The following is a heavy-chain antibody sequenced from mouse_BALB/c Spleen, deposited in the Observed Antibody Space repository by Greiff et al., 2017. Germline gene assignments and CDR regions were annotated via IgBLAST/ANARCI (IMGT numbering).Heavy chain of an antibody. D-gene: IGHD2-4*01. J-gene: IGHJ4*01. CDR1: GYTFTSYY. V-gene: IGHV1S56*01. CDR3: ASDYDGVYAMDY. CDR2: IYPGNVNT. Sequence: QVQLKESGPELVKPGASVRISCKASGYTFTSYYIHWVKQRPGQGLEWIGWIYPGNVNTKYNEKFKGKATLTADKSSSTAYMQLSSLTSEDSAVYFCASDYDGVYAMDYWGQGTSVTVSS.